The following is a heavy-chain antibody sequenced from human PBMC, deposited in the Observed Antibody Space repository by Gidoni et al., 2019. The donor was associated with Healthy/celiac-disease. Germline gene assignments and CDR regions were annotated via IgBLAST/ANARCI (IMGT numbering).Heavy chain of an antibody. CDR1: GYTLTELS. CDR3: ATLYYDRSGYRETRNWFDP. V-gene: IGHV1-24*01. D-gene: IGHD3-22*01. Sequence: QVQLVQSGAEVKKPGASVKVSCKVSGYTLTELSMHWVRQAPGKGLEWMGGFDPEDVETIYAQKFQGRVTMTEDTSTDTAYMELSSLRSEDTAVYYCATLYYDRSGYRETRNWFDPWGQGTLVTVSS. CDR2: FDPEDVET. J-gene: IGHJ5*02.